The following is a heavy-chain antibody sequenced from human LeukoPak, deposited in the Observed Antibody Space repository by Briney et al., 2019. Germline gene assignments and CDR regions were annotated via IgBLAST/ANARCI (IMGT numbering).Heavy chain of an antibody. CDR1: GYTFTCFY. D-gene: IGHD3-10*01. V-gene: IGHV1-2*02. CDR2: INPNSGGT. CDR3: ARGPPVYGKATGMELDY. Sequence: ASVKVSCKASGYTFTCFYMHWVRQAPGQGHEWMGWINPNSGGTNYAQKFQGRVTMTRDTSISTAYMELSRLRSDDTAVYYCARGPPVYGKATGMELDYWVQGTMATVSS. J-gene: IGHJ4*02.